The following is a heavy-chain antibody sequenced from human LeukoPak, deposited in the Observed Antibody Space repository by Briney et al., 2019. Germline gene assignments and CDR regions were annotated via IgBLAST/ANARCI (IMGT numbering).Heavy chain of an antibody. V-gene: IGHV2-5*02. Sequence: ESGPTLVKPTQTLTLTCTFSGFSLSTSGVGVGWIRQPPGKALEWLALINWDDDKRYSPSLKSRLTITKDTSKNQVVLTMTNMDPVDTATYYCAHSIGTYYYDSSGYYYVGYFDYWGQGTLVTVSS. J-gene: IGHJ4*02. CDR2: INWDDDK. CDR3: AHSIGTYYYDSSGYYYVGYFDY. D-gene: IGHD3-22*01. CDR1: GFSLSTSGVG.